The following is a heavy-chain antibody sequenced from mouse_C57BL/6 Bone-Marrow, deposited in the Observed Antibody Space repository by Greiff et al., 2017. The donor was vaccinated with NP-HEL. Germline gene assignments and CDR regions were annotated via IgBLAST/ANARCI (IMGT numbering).Heavy chain of an antibody. J-gene: IGHJ1*03. V-gene: IGHV1-81*01. D-gene: IGHD2-2*01. CDR1: GYTFTSYG. CDR3: ARERMGLPYWYFDV. Sequence: QVQLQQSGAELARPGASVKLSCKASGYTFTSYGISWVKQRTGQGLEWIGEIYPRSGNTYYNEKFKGKATLTADKSSSTAYMELRILTSEDSAVYFCARERMGLPYWYFDVWGTGTTVTVSS. CDR2: IYPRSGNT.